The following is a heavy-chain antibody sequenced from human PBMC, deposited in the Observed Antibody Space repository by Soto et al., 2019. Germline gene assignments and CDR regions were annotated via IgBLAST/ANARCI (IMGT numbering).Heavy chain of an antibody. CDR2: ISSSSTI. CDR1: GFTFSSYS. V-gene: IGHV3-48*02. Sequence: GGSLRLSCAASGFTFSSYSMNWVRQAPGKGLEWVSYISSSSTIYYADSGKGRFTISRDNAKNSLYLQMNSRRDEDTAVYYCARGPDVRSGYSGYPLGYWGQGTLVTVSS. D-gene: IGHD5-12*01. J-gene: IGHJ4*02. CDR3: ARGPDVRSGYSGYPLGY.